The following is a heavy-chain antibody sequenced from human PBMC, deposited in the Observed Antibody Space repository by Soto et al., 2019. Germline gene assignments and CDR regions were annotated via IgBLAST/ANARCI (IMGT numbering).Heavy chain of an antibody. CDR3: ARIPYSDTDPCP. CDR1: GFALSTKW. V-gene: IGHV3-74*01. CDR2: INIDGTTT. J-gene: IGHJ5*02. Sequence: EVQLVESGGGLVQPGGSLRLSCAASGFALSTKWMHWVRQGPGKGLVWVSRINIDGTTTNYADSVKGRFTISRDNAKNMLYLQMDSLRAEDTAVYYCARIPYSDTDPCPWGQGTLVTVSS. D-gene: IGHD1-26*01.